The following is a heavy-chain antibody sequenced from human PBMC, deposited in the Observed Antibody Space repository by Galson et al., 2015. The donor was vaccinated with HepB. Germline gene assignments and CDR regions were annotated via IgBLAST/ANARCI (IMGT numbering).Heavy chain of an antibody. Sequence: SLRLSCAASGFTFSSYAMSWVRQAPGKGLEWVSAFSGSGGSTYYADSVKGRFTISRDNSKNTLYLQMNSLRAEDTAVYYCAKGSVMARARSLGPNYYGMDVWGQGTTVTVSS. D-gene: IGHD2-8*01. CDR2: FSGSGGST. J-gene: IGHJ6*02. V-gene: IGHV3-23*01. CDR3: AKGSVMARARSLGPNYYGMDV. CDR1: GFTFSSYA.